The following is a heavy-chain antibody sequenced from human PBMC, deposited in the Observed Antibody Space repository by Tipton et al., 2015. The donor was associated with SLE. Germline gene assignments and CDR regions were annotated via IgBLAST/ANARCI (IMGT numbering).Heavy chain of an antibody. D-gene: IGHD6-19*01. Sequence: TLSLTCTVSGGSISSYYWSWIRQPPGKGLEWTGYIYYSGSTNYNPSLKSRVTISVDTSKNQFSLKLSSVTAADTAVYYCASIAVAGEIGYWGQGTLVTVSS. J-gene: IGHJ4*02. CDR2: IYYSGST. V-gene: IGHV4-59*12. CDR1: GGSISSYY. CDR3: ASIAVAGEIGY.